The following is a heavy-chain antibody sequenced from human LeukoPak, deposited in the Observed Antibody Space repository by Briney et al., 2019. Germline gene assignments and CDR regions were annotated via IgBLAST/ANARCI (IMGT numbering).Heavy chain of an antibody. CDR2: IIPIFGTA. J-gene: IGHJ3*02. V-gene: IGHV1-69*05. CDR3: ARRGTERWLQRRGIDAFDI. CDR1: GGTFSSYA. Sequence: ASVKVSCKASGGTFSSYAISWVRQAPGQGLEWMGGIIPIFGTANYAQKFQGRVTITTDESTSTAYMELSSLRSEDTAVYYCARRGTERWLQRRGIDAFDIWGQGTMVTVSS. D-gene: IGHD5-24*01.